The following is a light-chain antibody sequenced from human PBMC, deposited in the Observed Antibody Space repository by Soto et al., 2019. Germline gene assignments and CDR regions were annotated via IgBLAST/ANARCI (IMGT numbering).Light chain of an antibody. Sequence: QSVLTQPPSVSGARGQRVTISCTGSSSNIGAGYDVHWYQQLPGTAPKLLIYGNSNRPSGVPDRFSGSKSGTSASLAITGLQAEDEADYYCQSYDSSLSVVFGGGTQLTVL. CDR2: GNS. J-gene: IGLJ2*01. V-gene: IGLV1-40*01. CDR3: QSYDSSLSVV. CDR1: SSNIGAGYD.